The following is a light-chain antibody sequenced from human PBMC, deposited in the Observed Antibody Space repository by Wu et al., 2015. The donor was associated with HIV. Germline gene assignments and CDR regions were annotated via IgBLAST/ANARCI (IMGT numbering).Light chain of an antibody. J-gene: IGKJ5*01. V-gene: IGKV3-15*01. Sequence: EIVLTQSPGTLSLSPGERATLSCRASQNVNSHLAWYQQKPGQAPRVLIYGAFHRATGIPARFSGSGSGTEFTLTISSLQSEDFAVYYCQQYNNWPPITFGPGTRLDIK. CDR3: QQYNNWPPIT. CDR2: GAF. CDR1: QNVNSH.